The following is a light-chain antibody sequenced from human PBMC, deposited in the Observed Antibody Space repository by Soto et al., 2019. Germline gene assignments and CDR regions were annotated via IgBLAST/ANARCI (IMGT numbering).Light chain of an antibody. CDR3: QQRISLT. CDR1: QSVPRSY. CDR2: GTS. J-gene: IGKJ4*01. V-gene: IGKV3D-20*02. Sequence: EIVLTQSPGTLSLSPGERATLSCRASQSVPRSYLAWYQQKPGQAPRLLIYGTSSRATGIPDRFSGSGSGTDFTLTISNLEPEDFAIYYCQQRISLTFGGGTKVDIK.